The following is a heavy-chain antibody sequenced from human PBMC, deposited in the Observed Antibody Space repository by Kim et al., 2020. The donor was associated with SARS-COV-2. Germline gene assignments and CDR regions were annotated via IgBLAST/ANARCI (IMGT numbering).Heavy chain of an antibody. CDR1: GGSISSSSYY. CDR3: ARHKVNYMVRGIGWFDP. D-gene: IGHD3-10*01. V-gene: IGHV4-39*01. Sequence: SETLSLTCTVSGGSISSSSYYWGWIRQPPGKGLEWIGSLYYSGSTYYNPSLKSRVTISVDTSKNQFSLKLSSVTAADTAVYYCARHKVNYMVRGIGWFDPWGQGTLVTVSS. CDR2: LYYSGST. J-gene: IGHJ5*02.